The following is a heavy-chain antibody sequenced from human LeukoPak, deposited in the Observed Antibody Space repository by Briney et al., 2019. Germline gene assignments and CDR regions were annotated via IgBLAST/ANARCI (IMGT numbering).Heavy chain of an antibody. D-gene: IGHD4-23*01. Sequence: SETLSLTCTVSGGSISSYYWSWIRQPPGKGLEWIGYIYYGGSTNYNPSLKSRVTISVDTSKNQFSLKLSSVTAADTAVYYCARLHGGNGNWFDPWGQGTLVTVSS. CDR1: GGSISSYY. CDR3: ARLHGGNGNWFDP. V-gene: IGHV4-59*08. CDR2: IYYGGST. J-gene: IGHJ5*02.